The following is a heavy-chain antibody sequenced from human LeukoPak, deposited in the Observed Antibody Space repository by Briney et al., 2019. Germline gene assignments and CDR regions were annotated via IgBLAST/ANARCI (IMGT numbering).Heavy chain of an antibody. CDR1: VDTSTSYN. V-gene: IGHV1-8*01. CDR3: ARGRGKWGLLNNLFDP. D-gene: IGHD7-27*01. Sequence: SAYVSCKPSVDTSTSYNIKSVRESTEQRVECMGWMNPNSGNPVYDKKFQGRVPMTRTTSISTAYMELSSLRFEDTAVYYCARGRGKWGLLNNLFDPWGQGTLVTVSS. CDR2: MNPNSGNP. J-gene: IGHJ5*02.